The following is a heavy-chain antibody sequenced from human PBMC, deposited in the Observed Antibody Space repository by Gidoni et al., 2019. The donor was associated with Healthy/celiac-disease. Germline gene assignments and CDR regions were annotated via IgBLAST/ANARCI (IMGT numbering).Heavy chain of an antibody. D-gene: IGHD3-10*01. CDR2: IYSGGST. J-gene: IGHJ3*02. V-gene: IGHV3-53*01. CDR1: GFAVSSNY. Sequence: EVQLVESGGGWIQPGGSLRLSCAASGFAVSSNYMSWVRQAPGKGLEWVSVIYSGGSTYYADSVKGRFTISRDNSKNTLYLQMNSLRAEDTAVYYCARLPASGAFDIWGQGTMVTVSS. CDR3: ARLPASGAFDI.